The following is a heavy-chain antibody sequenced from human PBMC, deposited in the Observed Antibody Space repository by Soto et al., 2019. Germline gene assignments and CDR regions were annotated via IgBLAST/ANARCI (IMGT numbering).Heavy chain of an antibody. CDR1: GYTFTSYD. D-gene: IGHD4-17*01. J-gene: IGHJ4*02. Sequence: ASVKVSCKASGYTFTSYDINWVRQATGQGLEWMGWMNPNSGNTGYAQKFQGRVTMTRNTYISTAYMELRSLRSEDTAVYYCARVTVTIPFDYWGQGTLITLFS. CDR2: MNPNSGNT. CDR3: ARVTVTIPFDY. V-gene: IGHV1-8*01.